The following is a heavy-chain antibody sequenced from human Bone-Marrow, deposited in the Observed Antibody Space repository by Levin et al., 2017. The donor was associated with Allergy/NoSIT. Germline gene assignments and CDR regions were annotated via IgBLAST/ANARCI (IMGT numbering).Heavy chain of an antibody. Sequence: SGPTLVKPTETLTLTCTVSGFSLSNARMGVSWIRQPPGKALEWLAHIFSNDEKSYSTSLKSRLTISKDTSKSQVVLTMTNMDPVDTATYYCARIRRTGEPLIYYYDYYMDVWGKGTTVTVSS. D-gene: IGHD3/OR15-3a*01. V-gene: IGHV2-26*01. CDR2: IFSNDEK. CDR1: GFSLSNARMG. CDR3: ARIRRTGEPLIYYYDYYMDV. J-gene: IGHJ6*03.